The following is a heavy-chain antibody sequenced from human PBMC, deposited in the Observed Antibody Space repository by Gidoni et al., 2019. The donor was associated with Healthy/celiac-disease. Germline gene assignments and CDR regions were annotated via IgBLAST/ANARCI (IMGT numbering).Heavy chain of an antibody. CDR2: ISSSSSYT. V-gene: IGHV3-11*06. Sequence: QVQLVESGGGLVKPGGSMRLAWAASGFTFSNYYMSWIRQAPGNGLEWVSYISSSSSYTNYADSVKGRFTISRDNAKNSLYLQMNSLRAEDTAVYYCARFAGQNWFDPWGQGTLVTVSS. CDR1: GFTFSNYY. CDR3: ARFAGQNWFDP. J-gene: IGHJ5*02.